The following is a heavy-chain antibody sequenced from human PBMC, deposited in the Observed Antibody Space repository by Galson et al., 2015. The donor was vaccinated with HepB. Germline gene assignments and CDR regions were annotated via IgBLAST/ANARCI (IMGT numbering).Heavy chain of an antibody. D-gene: IGHD1-26*01. CDR3: ARTGIVGATMGAFDI. V-gene: IGHV1-69*13. J-gene: IGHJ3*02. CDR2: IIPIFGTA. CDR1: GGTFSSYA. Sequence: SVKVSCKASGGTFSSYAISWVRQAPGQGLEWKGGIIPIFGTANYAQKFQGRVTITADESTSTAYMELSSLRSEDTAVYYCARTGIVGATMGAFDIWGQGTMVTVSS.